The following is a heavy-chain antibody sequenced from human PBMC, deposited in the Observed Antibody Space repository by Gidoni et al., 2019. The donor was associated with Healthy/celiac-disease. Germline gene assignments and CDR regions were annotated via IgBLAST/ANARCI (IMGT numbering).Heavy chain of an antibody. CDR3: AKDHCSSTSCFNWFDP. V-gene: IGHV3-23*01. J-gene: IGHJ5*02. D-gene: IGHD2-2*01. CDR2: ISGSGGST. Sequence: EVQLLESGGGLVQPGGSLRLSCAASGFTFSSYAMGWVRQAPGKGLEWVSAISGSGGSTYYADSVKGRFTISRDNSKNTLYLQMNSLRAEDTAVYYCAKDHCSSTSCFNWFDPWGQGTLVTVSS. CDR1: GFTFSSYA.